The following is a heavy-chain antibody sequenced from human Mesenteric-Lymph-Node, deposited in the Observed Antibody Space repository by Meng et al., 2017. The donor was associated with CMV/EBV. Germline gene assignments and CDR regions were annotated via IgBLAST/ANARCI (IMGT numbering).Heavy chain of an antibody. Sequence: GESLKISCAASGFAFNNYAMIWVRQAPGKGLEWISYISISGTIIHYVDSVKGRFTISRDDAENSLYLQMNSLRAEDTAVYYCAKVMRYSDWSFDYWGQGTLVTVSS. V-gene: IGHV3-48*03. CDR1: GFAFNNYA. CDR3: AKVMRYSDWSFDY. J-gene: IGHJ4*02. CDR2: ISISGTII. D-gene: IGHD3-9*01.